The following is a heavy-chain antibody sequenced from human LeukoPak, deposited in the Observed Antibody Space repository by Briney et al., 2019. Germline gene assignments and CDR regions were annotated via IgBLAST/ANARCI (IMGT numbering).Heavy chain of an antibody. CDR1: GGSISSNTAY. V-gene: IGHV4-39*01. D-gene: IGHD4-17*01. Sequence: SETLSLTCAVSGGSISSNTAYWALIRQPPGKGLEWIGSIYYSELTHDNPSLKSRVSISVDSSKNQFSLKVTSVTAADTAMHYCASGSFEDYGEFGRGDYFDSWGQGTLVTVPS. J-gene: IGHJ4*02. CDR2: IYYSELT. CDR3: ASGSFEDYGEFGRGDYFDS.